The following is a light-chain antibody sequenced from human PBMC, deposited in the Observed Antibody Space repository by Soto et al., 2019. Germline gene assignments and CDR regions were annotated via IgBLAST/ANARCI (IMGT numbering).Light chain of an antibody. CDR3: GSWDSSLSAYF. CDR2: DDN. J-gene: IGLJ1*01. CDR1: SSNIGGNS. V-gene: IGLV1-51*01. Sequence: QSVMTQPPSVSAAPGQKVTISCSGSSSNIGGNSVSWYQQLPGTAPKLLIYDDNKRPSGIPDRFSGSKSGTSATLGITGFQTGDEADYYCGSWDSSLSAYFCGTVTKLTVL.